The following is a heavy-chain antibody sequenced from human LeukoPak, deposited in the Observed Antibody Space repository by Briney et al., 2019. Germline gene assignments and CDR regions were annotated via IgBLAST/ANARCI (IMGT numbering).Heavy chain of an antibody. J-gene: IGHJ3*02. CDR1: GFTFSDHY. CDR3: TRRMIVVANDAFDI. D-gene: IGHD3-22*01. Sequence: GGSLRLSCAASGFTFSDHYMDWVRQAPGKGLEWVGRTRNKANSYTTEYAASVKGRFTISRDDSKNSLYLQMNSLKTEDTAVYYCTRRMIVVANDAFDIWGQGTMVTVSS. CDR2: TRNKANSYTT. V-gene: IGHV3-72*01.